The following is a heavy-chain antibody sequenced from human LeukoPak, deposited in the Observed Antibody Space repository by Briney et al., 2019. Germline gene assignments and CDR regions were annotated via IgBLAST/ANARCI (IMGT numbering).Heavy chain of an antibody. D-gene: IGHD3-10*01. CDR1: GYTFTSYA. CDR2: TNAGNGNT. V-gene: IGHV1-3*01. CDR3: ARGGTYYYGSGSAELEY. J-gene: IGHJ4*02. Sequence: GASVKVSCKASGYTFTSYAMHWVRQAPGQRLEWMGWTNAGNGNTKYSQKFQGRVTITRDTSASTAYMELSSLRSEDTAVYYCARGGTYYYGSGSAELEYWGQGTLVTVSS.